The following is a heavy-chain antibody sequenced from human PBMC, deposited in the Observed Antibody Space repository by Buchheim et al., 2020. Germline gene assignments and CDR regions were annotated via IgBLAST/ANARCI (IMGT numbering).Heavy chain of an antibody. CDR3: AKGVVEMATISLVY. CDR1: GFTFSSYG. Sequence: QVQLVESGGGVVQPGRSLRLSCAASGFTFSSYGMHWVRQAPGKGLEWVAVISYDGSNKYYADSVKGRFTISRDNSKNTLYLQMNSLRAEDTAVYYCAKGVVEMATISLVYWGQGTL. V-gene: IGHV3-30*18. CDR2: ISYDGSNK. D-gene: IGHD5-24*01. J-gene: IGHJ4*02.